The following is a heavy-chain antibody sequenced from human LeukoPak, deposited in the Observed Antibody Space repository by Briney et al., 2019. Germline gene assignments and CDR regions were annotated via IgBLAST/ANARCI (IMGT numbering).Heavy chain of an antibody. CDR3: ARGGSEQLSPPFDS. V-gene: IGHV1-46*01. CDR1: GYTFTTYY. Sequence: VASVKVSCKASGYTFTTYYMHWVRQAPGQGLEWMAMINLSGGSTNYAQKFQGRVTMTRDTSTSTAYMELSSLRSGDTALYYCARGGSEQLSPPFDSWGQGTLVTVSS. J-gene: IGHJ4*02. CDR2: INLSGGST. D-gene: IGHD3-10*01.